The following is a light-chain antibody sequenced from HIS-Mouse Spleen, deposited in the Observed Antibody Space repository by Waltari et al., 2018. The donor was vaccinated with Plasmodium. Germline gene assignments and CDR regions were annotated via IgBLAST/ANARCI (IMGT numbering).Light chain of an antibody. CDR3: QQYNNWPT. CDR1: QRVSRN. Sequence: EIVMTQSPATLSVSPGERATLSCRASQRVSRNLAWYQQKPGQAPRRLIYGASTRATGITARFSGSGSGTEFTLTISSMQAEDFAVDDCQQYNNWPTFGQGTRLEIK. V-gene: IGKV3-15*01. J-gene: IGKJ5*01. CDR2: GAS.